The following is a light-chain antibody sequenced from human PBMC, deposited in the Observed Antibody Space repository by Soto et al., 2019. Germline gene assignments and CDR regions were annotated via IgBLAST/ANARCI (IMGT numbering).Light chain of an antibody. J-gene: IGKJ1*01. CDR2: DAY. CDR3: KQYQSYSRT. V-gene: IGKV1-5*01. Sequence: DIQMTQSPSTLSASVGDRVTITCRASQSISSWLAWYQQKPGKAHKLLIYDAYSLESGVQSRFSGSGSGTEFTLTIRSLKPDDFATYYCKQYQSYSRTFGQGTKVDIK. CDR1: QSISSW.